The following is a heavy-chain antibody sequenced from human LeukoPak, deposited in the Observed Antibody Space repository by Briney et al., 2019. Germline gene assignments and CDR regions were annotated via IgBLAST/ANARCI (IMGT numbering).Heavy chain of an antibody. CDR1: GDTFTTYG. CDR3: ESDAVGTYGY. J-gene: IGHJ4*02. D-gene: IGHD6-19*01. Sequence: ASVKVSCKTSGDTFTTYGFHWLRQAPGQGLEWMGWINPNSGDTIYAQKFLGRVTVTRDTSISTAYMELTTLTSDDTAVYYCESDAVGTYGYWGQGTLVTVSS. CDR2: INPNSGDT. V-gene: IGHV1-2*02.